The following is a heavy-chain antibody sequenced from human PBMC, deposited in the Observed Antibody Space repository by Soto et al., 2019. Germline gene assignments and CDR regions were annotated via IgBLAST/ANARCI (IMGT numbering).Heavy chain of an antibody. CDR2: INGDNGNT. CDR1: GYSFSNNG. CDR3: ARDLGYGEYGTDS. Sequence: QVQLVQSGAEVKKPGASVKVSCQASGYSFSNNGISWVRQAPGQGVEWMGWINGDNGNTNYAQKFKGRVTMTTDTSTSTAYMEVRSRRSDDTAVYYCARDLGYGEYGTDSWGQGTLVTVSS. V-gene: IGHV1-18*04. D-gene: IGHD4-17*01. J-gene: IGHJ4*02.